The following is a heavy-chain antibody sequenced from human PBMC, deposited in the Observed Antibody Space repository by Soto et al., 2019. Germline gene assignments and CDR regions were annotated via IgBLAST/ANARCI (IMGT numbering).Heavy chain of an antibody. Sequence: EVQLVESGGGLVQPGGSQRLSCAASGFTFSSFSMNWVRQAPGKGLEWVSYISSSSSTINYADSLKGRFTISRDNAKDSLDLQMNSLRDDDTAVYYCARVRWGTYYVDLWGQGTLVTVTS. J-gene: IGHJ5*02. V-gene: IGHV3-48*02. CDR2: ISSSSSTI. CDR3: ARVRWGTYYVDL. CDR1: GFTFSSFS. D-gene: IGHD1-26*01.